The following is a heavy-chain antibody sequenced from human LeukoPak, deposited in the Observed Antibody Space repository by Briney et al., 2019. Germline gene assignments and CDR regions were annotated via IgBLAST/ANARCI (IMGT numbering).Heavy chain of an antibody. CDR1: GGSISSYY. V-gene: IGHV4-59*08. CDR2: IYNSGST. CDR3: ARSKYYYYMDV. Sequence: PSETLSLTCTVSGGSISSYYWSWIRQPPGKGLEWIGNIYNSGSTNYNPSLKSRVTISVDTSKNQFSLKLSSVTAADTAVYYCARSKYYYYMDVWGKGTTVTVSS. J-gene: IGHJ6*03.